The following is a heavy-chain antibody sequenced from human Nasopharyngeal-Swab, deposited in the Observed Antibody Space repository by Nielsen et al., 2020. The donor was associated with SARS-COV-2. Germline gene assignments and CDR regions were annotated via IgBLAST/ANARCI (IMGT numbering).Heavy chain of an antibody. J-gene: IGHJ6*02. CDR3: ARSPAHSSSWYFGRYYYGMDV. Sequence: SVKVSCKASGGTFSSYAISWVRQAPGQGLEWMGGIIPIFGTANYAQKFQGRVTITADESTSTAYMELSNLRSEDTAVYYCARSPAHSSSWYFGRYYYGMDVWGQGTTVTVSS. V-gene: IGHV1-69*13. CDR2: IIPIFGTA. D-gene: IGHD6-13*01. CDR1: GGTFSSYA.